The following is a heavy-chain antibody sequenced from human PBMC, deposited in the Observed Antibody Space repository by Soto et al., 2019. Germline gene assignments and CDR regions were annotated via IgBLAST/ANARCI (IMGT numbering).Heavy chain of an antibody. Sequence: GASVKVSCKASGYTFTGYYMHWVRQAPGQGLEWMEWINPNSGGTNYAQKFQGRVTMTRDTSISTAYMELSRLRSDDTAVYYCAREAAAGYYYGMDVWGQGTTVTVSS. J-gene: IGHJ6*02. CDR2: INPNSGGT. D-gene: IGHD6-13*01. CDR1: GYTFTGYY. CDR3: AREAAAGYYYGMDV. V-gene: IGHV1-2*02.